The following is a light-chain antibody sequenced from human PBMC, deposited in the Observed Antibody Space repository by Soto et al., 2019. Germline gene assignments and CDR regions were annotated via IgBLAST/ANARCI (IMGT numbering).Light chain of an antibody. CDR3: QQYYSYPQT. V-gene: IGKV1-8*01. CDR1: QGISSY. Sequence: AIRMTQSPSSFSASTGDRVTITCRASQGISSYLAWYQQKPGKAPKLLIYGASTLQSGVPSRFSGSGSGTDFTLTISCLQSEDFATYYCQQYYSYPQTFGQGTKLEIK. CDR2: GAS. J-gene: IGKJ2*01.